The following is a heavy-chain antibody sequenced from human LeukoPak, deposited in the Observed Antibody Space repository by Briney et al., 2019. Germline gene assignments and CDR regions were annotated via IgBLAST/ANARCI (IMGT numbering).Heavy chain of an antibody. CDR3: ARAVAYGGSLCSGYYTAQYYFDY. CDR2: IYYSGST. V-gene: IGHV4-30-4*01. Sequence: SETLSLTCTVSGGSISSGDYYWSWIRQPPGKGLEWIGYIYYSGSTYYNPSLKSRVTISVDTSKNQFSLKLSSVTAADTAVYYCARAVAYGGSLCSGYYTAQYYFDYWGQGTLVTVSS. D-gene: IGHD3-3*01. CDR1: GGSISSGDYY. J-gene: IGHJ4*02.